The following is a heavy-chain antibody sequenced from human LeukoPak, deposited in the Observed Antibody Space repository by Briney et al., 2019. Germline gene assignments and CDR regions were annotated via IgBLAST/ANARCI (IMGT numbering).Heavy chain of an antibody. CDR3: ARLLRRLGYFDY. D-gene: IGHD1-26*01. V-gene: IGHV4-30-2*01. CDR1: GGSISSGGYS. CDR2: IYHSGST. Sequence: SQTLSLTCAVSGGSISSGGYSWSWIRQPPGKSLEWIGYIYHSGSTYYNPSLKSRVTISVDRSKNQFSLKLSSVTAADTAVYYCARLLRRLGYFDYWGQGTLVTVSS. J-gene: IGHJ4*02.